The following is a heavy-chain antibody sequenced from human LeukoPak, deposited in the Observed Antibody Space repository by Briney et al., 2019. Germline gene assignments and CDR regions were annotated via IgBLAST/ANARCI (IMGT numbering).Heavy chain of an antibody. CDR3: ARRGAMVRGVIRGYFDY. V-gene: IGHV4-39*01. CDR1: GGSISSSSYY. CDR2: IYYSGST. Sequence: SETLCLTCTVSGGSISSSSYYWGWIRQPPGKGLEWIGSIYYSGSTYYNPSLKSRVTISVDTSKNQFSLKLSSVTAADTAVYYCARRGAMVRGVIRGYFDYWGQGTLVTVSS. D-gene: IGHD3-10*01. J-gene: IGHJ4*02.